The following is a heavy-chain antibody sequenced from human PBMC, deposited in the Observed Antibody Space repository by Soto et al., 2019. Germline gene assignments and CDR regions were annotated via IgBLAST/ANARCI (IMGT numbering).Heavy chain of an antibody. CDR1: GCSLTSYW. CDR3: SRVKWELSWGRFAS. J-gene: IGHJ4*02. V-gene: IGHV5-51*01. CDR2: IYPGDSDT. Sequence: GERLIGYGRCSGCSLTSYWIVWVRQMPAKGLEWMGIIYPGDSDTRYRPSFPGQVTISTDKSISTAYLEWGSLKASDTAMYYCSRVKWELSWGRFASWGQGTLVTAS. D-gene: IGHD1-26*01.